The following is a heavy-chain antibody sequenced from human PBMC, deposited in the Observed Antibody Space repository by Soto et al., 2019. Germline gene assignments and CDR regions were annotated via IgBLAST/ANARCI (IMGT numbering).Heavy chain of an antibody. V-gene: IGHV1-24*01. Sequence: ASVKVSFKVSGYTLTELSMHWLRQAPGKGLEWMGGFDPEDGETIYAQKFQGRVTMTEDTSTDTAYMELSSLRSEDTAVYYCATGVVIPHYYYYGMDVWGQGTTVTVSS. CDR3: ATGVVIPHYYYYGMDV. CDR1: GYTLTELS. CDR2: FDPEDGET. J-gene: IGHJ6*02. D-gene: IGHD3-3*01.